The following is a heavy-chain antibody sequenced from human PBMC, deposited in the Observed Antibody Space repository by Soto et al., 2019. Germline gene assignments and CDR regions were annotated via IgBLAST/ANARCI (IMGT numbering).Heavy chain of an antibody. CDR3: ARLAYDSSGYYPFDY. Sequence: SETLSLTCTVSGGSISSSSYYWGWIRQPPGKGLEWIGSIYYSGSTYYNPSLKSRVTISVDTSKNQFSLKLSSVTAADTAVYYCARLAYDSSGYYPFDYWGQGTLVTVSS. D-gene: IGHD3-22*01. CDR1: GGSISSSSYY. CDR2: IYYSGST. V-gene: IGHV4-39*01. J-gene: IGHJ4*02.